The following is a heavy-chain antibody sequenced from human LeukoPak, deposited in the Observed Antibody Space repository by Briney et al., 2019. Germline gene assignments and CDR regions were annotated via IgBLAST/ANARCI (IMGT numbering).Heavy chain of an antibody. V-gene: IGHV3-9*03. CDR3: AKDRAAAGAIDAFDI. J-gene: IGHJ3*02. Sequence: GGSLRLSCAASGFTFDDCAMHWVRQAPGKGLEWVSGISWNSGSIGYADSVKGRFTISRDNAKNSLYQQMNSLRAEDMALYYCAKDRAAAGAIDAFDIWGQGTMVTVSS. CDR2: ISWNSGSI. D-gene: IGHD6-13*01. CDR1: GFTFDDCA.